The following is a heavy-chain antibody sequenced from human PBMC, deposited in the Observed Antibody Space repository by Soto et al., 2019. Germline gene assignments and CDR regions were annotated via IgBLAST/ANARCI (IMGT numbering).Heavy chain of an antibody. CDR2: IYYSGST. V-gene: IGHV4-59*01. CDR3: ARDRGIAARRGWFDP. J-gene: IGHJ5*02. CDR1: GGSISSYY. D-gene: IGHD6-6*01. Sequence: QVQLQESGPGLVKPSETLSLTCTVSGGSISSYYWSWIRQPPGKGLEWIGYIYYSGSTNYNPSLKSRVTISVDTSKNQFSLKPSSVTAADTAVYYCARDRGIAARRGWFDPWGQGTLVTVSS.